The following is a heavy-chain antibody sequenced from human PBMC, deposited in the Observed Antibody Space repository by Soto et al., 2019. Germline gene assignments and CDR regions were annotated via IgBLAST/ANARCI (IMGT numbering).Heavy chain of an antibody. CDR3: ASRDPGTSVDY. D-gene: IGHD1-7*01. Sequence: SETLSLTCAVSGGSFTNHNWLTWVRQPPGQGLEWIGEIYRTGSTNYNPSLKSRVTISLDKSENQFSLKVTSLTAADTAVYYCASRDPGTSVDYWGQGTLVTV. CDR2: IYRTGST. V-gene: IGHV4-4*02. J-gene: IGHJ4*02. CDR1: GGSFTNHNW.